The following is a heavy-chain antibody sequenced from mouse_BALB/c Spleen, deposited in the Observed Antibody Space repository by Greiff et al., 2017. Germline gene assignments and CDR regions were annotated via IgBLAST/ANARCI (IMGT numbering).Heavy chain of an antibody. CDR1: GFTFSSYA. CDR3: ARNYGSSPRYFDV. D-gene: IGHD1-1*01. J-gene: IGHJ1*01. V-gene: IGHV5-6-5*01. CDR2: ISSGGST. Sequence: DVHLVESGGGLVKPGGSLKLSCAASGFTFSSYAMSWVRQTPEKRLEWVASISSGGSTYYPDSVKGRFTISRDNARNILYLQMSSLRSEDTAMYYCARNYGSSPRYFDVWGAGTTVTVSS.